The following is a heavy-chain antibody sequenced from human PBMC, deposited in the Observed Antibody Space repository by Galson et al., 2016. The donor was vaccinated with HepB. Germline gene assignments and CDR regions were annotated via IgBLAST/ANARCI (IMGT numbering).Heavy chain of an antibody. CDR2: INNGAATT. CDR1: GFFFSGRA. V-gene: IGHV3-23*01. CDR3: ARDDYSGGRGSPDY. Sequence: SLRLSCAASGFFFSGRAMSLVRQAPGKGLEWVSGINNGAATTGYAASVKGRFTISRDNSKNTLYLQMNSLRTEDTAVYYCARDDYSGGRGSPDYWGQGTPVTVSS. J-gene: IGHJ4*02. D-gene: IGHD4/OR15-4a*01.